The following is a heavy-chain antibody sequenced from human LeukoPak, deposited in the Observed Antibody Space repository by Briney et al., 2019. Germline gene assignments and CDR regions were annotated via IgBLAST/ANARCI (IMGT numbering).Heavy chain of an antibody. V-gene: IGHV4-34*01. Sequence: SETLSLTCAVYGGSFSGYYWSWLCQPPGKGLEWIGEINHSGSTNYNPSLKSRVTISVDTSKNQFSLKLSSVTAADTAVYYCARGHSDYGDYGAWFDPWGQGTLVTVSS. CDR2: INHSGST. D-gene: IGHD4-17*01. CDR1: GGSFSGYY. CDR3: ARGHSDYGDYGAWFDP. J-gene: IGHJ5*02.